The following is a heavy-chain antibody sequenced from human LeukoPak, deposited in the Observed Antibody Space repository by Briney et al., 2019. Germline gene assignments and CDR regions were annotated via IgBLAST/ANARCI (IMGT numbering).Heavy chain of an antibody. CDR1: GGSFSGYY. V-gene: IGHV4-34*01. J-gene: IGHJ4*02. Sequence: SETLSLTCAVYGGSFSGYYWSWIRQPPGKGLEWIGEINHSGSTNYNPSLKSRVTISVDTSKNQFSLELSSVTAADTAVYYCARSKGYSSWYYFDYWGQGTLVTVSS. CDR2: INHSGST. CDR3: ARSKGYSSWYYFDY. D-gene: IGHD6-13*01.